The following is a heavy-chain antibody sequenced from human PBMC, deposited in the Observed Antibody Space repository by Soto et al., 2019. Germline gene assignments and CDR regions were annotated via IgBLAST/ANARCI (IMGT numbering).Heavy chain of an antibody. D-gene: IGHD3-3*01. CDR3: SKPSYDFWSGYYHPFDG. CDR1: GFTFSSYG. J-gene: IGHJ4*02. Sequence: QVKLVESGGGVVQPGRSLRLSCAVSGFTFSSYGMHWVRQAPGKGLEWVALIWYDGSSKFYADSVKGRFTISRDNSKNTLSLQMSSLRADDSDMYYCSKPSYDFWSGYYHPFDGWGQGTLVTVSS. V-gene: IGHV3-33*06. CDR2: IWYDGSSK.